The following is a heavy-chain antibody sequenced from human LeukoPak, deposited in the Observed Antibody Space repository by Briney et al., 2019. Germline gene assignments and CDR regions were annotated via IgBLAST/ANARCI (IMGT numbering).Heavy chain of an antibody. J-gene: IGHJ4*02. V-gene: IGHV4-28*01. CDR3: ARKENVYYYFVY. D-gene: IGHD3-10*01. CDR1: GYSITSSSW. CDR2: IYHSGTT. Sequence: SDTLSLTCVVSGYSITSSSWWGWIRQPPGKGLEWIGYIYHSGTTYYNPSLQSRVTMSVDTSKNQFSLKLSSVTAVDTAVYYCARKENVYYYFVYWGQGTLVTVSS.